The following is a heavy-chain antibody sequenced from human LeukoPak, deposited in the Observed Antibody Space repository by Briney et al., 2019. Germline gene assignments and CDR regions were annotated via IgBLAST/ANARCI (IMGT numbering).Heavy chain of an antibody. CDR2: INAGNGNT. V-gene: IGHV1-3*01. J-gene: IGHJ4*02. CDR1: GYTFNSYA. Sequence: GASVKVSCKAFGYTFNSYAMHWVRQAPGQRLEWMGWINAGNGNTKYSQKFQGRVTITRHTSASTAYMELSSLRSEDTALYYCAKDPRFLEWYQFDHWGQGTLVTVSS. D-gene: IGHD3-3*01. CDR3: AKDPRFLEWYQFDH.